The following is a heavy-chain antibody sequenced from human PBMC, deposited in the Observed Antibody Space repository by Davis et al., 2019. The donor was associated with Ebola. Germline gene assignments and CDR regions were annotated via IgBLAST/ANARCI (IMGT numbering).Heavy chain of an antibody. CDR1: AGSISSYY. D-gene: IGHD1-26*01. CDR3: ARPWYSGTYYDAYDI. Sequence: SETLSLTCTVSAGSISSYYWSWIRQPPGKGLEWIGEINHSGSTNYNPSLKSRVTISVDTSKNQFSLKLSSATAADTAVYYCARPWYSGTYYDAYDIWGQGTMVAVSS. V-gene: IGHV4-34*01. CDR2: INHSGST. J-gene: IGHJ3*02.